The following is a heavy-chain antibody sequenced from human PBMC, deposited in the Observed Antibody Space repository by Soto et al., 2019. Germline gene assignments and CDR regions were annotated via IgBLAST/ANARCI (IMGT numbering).Heavy chain of an antibody. J-gene: IGHJ6*02. CDR2: ISYDGSNK. Sequence: LRLSCAASGFTFSSYGMHWVRQAPGKGLEWVAVISYDGSNKYYADSVKGRFTISRDNSKNTLYLQMNSLRAEDTAVYYCARACSGGSCFPRSDYYYYGMDVWGQGTTVTVSS. D-gene: IGHD2-15*01. V-gene: IGHV3-30*03. CDR1: GFTFSSYG. CDR3: ARACSGGSCFPRSDYYYYGMDV.